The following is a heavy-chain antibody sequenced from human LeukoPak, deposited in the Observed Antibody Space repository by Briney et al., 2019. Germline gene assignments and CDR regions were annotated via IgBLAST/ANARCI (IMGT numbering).Heavy chain of an antibody. D-gene: IGHD6-19*01. CDR1: ASTFTTND. CDR3: ARVAGSIDY. Sequence: GASVTVTFTSSASTFTTNDISWVRHGPGQGLEWMGLMNPKSGNTGYAQNFQGRVTITRDTSISTAYMELSGLRSEDTAVYYCARVAGSIDYWGQGTLVTVSS. CDR2: MNPKSGNT. J-gene: IGHJ4*02. V-gene: IGHV1-8*03.